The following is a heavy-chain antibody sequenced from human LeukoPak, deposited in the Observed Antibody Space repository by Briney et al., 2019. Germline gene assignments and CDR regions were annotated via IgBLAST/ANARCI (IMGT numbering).Heavy chain of an antibody. CDR3: VLDLFSSFTFDI. Sequence: GGSLRLSCAASGFTFSRYWMHWVRQAPGKGLLWVSRINSDGSSTYYADSVKGRFTTSRDNAKNALHLQMNSLTAEDTAVYYCVLDLFSSFTFDIWGQGTMVTVSS. V-gene: IGHV3-74*01. D-gene: IGHD3/OR15-3a*01. CDR2: INSDGSST. CDR1: GFTFSRYW. J-gene: IGHJ3*02.